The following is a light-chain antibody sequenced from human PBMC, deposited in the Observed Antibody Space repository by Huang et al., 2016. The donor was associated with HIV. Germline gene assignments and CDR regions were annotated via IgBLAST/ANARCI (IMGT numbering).Light chain of an antibody. CDR2: STS. CDR1: QGISNS. CDR3: QQYYTSPT. V-gene: IGKV1-NL1*01. J-gene: IGKJ1*01. Sequence: DIQMTQSPSSLSAFVGDTVTITCRASQGISNSVAWYQQKPGKAPKLLLYSTSRWESGVPSSFRGGGSGTDYTLTINSLQPDEFATYYCQQYYTSPTFGQGSKVEIK.